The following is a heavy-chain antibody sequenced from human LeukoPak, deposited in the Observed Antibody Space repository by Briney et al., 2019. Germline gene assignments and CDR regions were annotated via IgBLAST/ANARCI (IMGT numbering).Heavy chain of an antibody. D-gene: IGHD2-2*01. CDR3: VRDTSLVVVVPTARQDWFDP. J-gene: IGHJ5*02. CDR1: GFTFSGYY. Sequence: PGGSLRLSCVASGFTFSGYYMSWIRQAPGKGLEWVSYISGTTSNTKYADSVKGRFTISRDNAKNSLYLQMNSLRAEDTAVYYCVRDTSLVVVVPTARQDWFDPWGQGTLVTVSS. CDR2: ISGTTSNT. V-gene: IGHV3-11*06.